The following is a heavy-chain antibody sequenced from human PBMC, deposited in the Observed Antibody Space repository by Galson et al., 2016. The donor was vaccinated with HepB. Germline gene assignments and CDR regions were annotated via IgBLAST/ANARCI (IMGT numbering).Heavy chain of an antibody. Sequence: SLRLSCAASGFTFSHYAMSWVRQAPGKGLGCVTVVSGNGVSTDYADSVKGRFTVPRDKSKNTMFLQMNSLRVEDTAVYYCASQYTTNWASYLTSWGQGTLVTVSS. D-gene: IGHD1-1*01. CDR1: GFTFSHYA. J-gene: IGHJ5*02. CDR3: ASQYTTNWASYLTS. V-gene: IGHV3-23*01. CDR2: VSGNGVST.